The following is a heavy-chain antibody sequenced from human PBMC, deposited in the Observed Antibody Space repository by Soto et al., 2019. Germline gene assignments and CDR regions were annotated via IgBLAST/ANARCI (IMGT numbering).Heavy chain of an antibody. D-gene: IGHD6-25*01. J-gene: IGHJ6*02. V-gene: IGHV3-30*18. CDR3: AKDSRGLADYYYGMDV. CDR2: ISYDGSNK. CDR1: GFTFDDYG. Sequence: GGSLRLSCAASGFTFDDYGMSWVRQAPGKGLEWVAVISYDGSNKYYADSVKGRFTISRDNSRNTLYLQMNSLRAEDTAVYYCAKDSRGLADYYYGMDVWGQGTTVTVSS.